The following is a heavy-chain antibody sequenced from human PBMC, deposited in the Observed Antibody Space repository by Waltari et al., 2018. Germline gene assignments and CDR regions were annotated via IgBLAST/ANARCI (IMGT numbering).Heavy chain of an antibody. CDR1: GFPFRNST. CDR3: AKSSGYSYGLRLDY. CDR2: ISGSGISR. D-gene: IGHD5-18*01. V-gene: IGHV3-23*01. Sequence: DVQLLESGGGLAQTGRSLRLSCTAAGFPFRNSTLTWVRQAPGKGLEWVFGISGSGISRYYADSVKGRFSISRDKSKNTMYMQMNSLRVEDTAVYYCAKSSGYSYGLRLDYWGQGILVTVSS. J-gene: IGHJ4*02.